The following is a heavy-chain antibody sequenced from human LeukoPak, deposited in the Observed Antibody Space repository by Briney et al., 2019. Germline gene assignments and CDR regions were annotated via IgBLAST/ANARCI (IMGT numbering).Heavy chain of an antibody. J-gene: IGHJ6*02. Sequence: GGCLRLSCVASGFTFSSYAMRWVRAAPGKGREWVSGPCIRGDRTFYADSVKGGVTISRDNSKNTLYLQMNRLRDEDTALYFCAKGGVWGQGIAVTVPS. CDR3: AKGGV. CDR2: PCIRGDRT. CDR1: GFTFSSYA. V-gene: IGHV3-23*01.